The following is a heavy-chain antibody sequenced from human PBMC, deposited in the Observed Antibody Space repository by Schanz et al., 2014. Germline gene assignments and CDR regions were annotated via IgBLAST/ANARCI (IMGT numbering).Heavy chain of an antibody. CDR1: GFTLSNYA. CDR2: LSEGGGGT. J-gene: IGHJ6*03. V-gene: IGHV3-23*04. Sequence: EVQLVQSGGGLVQPGGSLRLSCAASGFTLSNYAMSWVRQAPGKGLEWVSALSEGGGGTHYADSVRGRFTISGDSSKYAVYLQMNSLRADDTAVYYCAKGPYYYYYMDVWGNGTTVTVSS. CDR3: AKGPYYYYYMDV.